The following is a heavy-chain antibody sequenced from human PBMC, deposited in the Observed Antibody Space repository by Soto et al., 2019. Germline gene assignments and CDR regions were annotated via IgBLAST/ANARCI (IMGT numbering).Heavy chain of an antibody. CDR1: GFTFSSYG. D-gene: IGHD2-21*01. CDR2: IWYDGSNK. J-gene: IGHJ6*02. Sequence: GGSLRLSCAASGFTFSSYGMHWVRQAPGKGLEWVAVIWYDGSNKYYADSVKGRFTISRDNSKNTLYLQMNSLRAEDTAVYYCARADSTHLDDGMDVWGQGTTVTVSS. V-gene: IGHV3-33*01. CDR3: ARADSTHLDDGMDV.